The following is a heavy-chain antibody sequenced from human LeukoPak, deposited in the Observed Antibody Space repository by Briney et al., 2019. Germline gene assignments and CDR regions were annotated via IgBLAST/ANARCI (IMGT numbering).Heavy chain of an antibody. J-gene: IGHJ4*02. V-gene: IGHV3-66*01. D-gene: IGHD3-10*01. CDR2: IYSSGDT. CDR3: ASMVRGTASGY. CDR1: GITVSTNY. Sequence: GGSLRLSCAVSGITVSTNYMSWVRQAPGKGLEWVSVIYSSGDTYYADSVKGRFTISRDNSKNTLYLQITSLRAEDTAVYYCASMVRGTASGYWGQGTLVTVSS.